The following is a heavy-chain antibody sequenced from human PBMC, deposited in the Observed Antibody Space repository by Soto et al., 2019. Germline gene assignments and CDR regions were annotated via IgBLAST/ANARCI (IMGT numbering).Heavy chain of an antibody. CDR1: GFTFSHYW. CDR2: IKQDGSEK. CDR3: AMPGLVVVITSDWYFDL. J-gene: IGHJ2*01. Sequence: EVQLVESGGGLVQPGGSRRLSCSAYGFTFSHYWMSWVRQAPGKGLEWVANIKQDGSEKYYVDSVKGRFTISRDNAKNSLYLQMNCLSSEDTAVYYCAMPGLVVVITSDWYFDLWGRGTLVTVSS. V-gene: IGHV3-7*01. D-gene: IGHD3-22*01.